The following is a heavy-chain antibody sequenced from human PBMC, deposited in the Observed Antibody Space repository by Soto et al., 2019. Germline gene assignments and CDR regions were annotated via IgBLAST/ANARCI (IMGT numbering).Heavy chain of an antibody. J-gene: IGHJ4*02. D-gene: IGHD7-27*01. Sequence: EVQLVESGGGLVQPGGSLRLSCVASGFALSNYWINWVRQAPGKGLEWVANMKQDGSEKNYVDSVKGRFTISRDNARNSLYLQMNSLRAEDTAAYYCATETSTWGCWGQGTLVAVSS. CDR2: MKQDGSEK. CDR1: GFALSNYW. CDR3: ATETSTWGC. V-gene: IGHV3-7*05.